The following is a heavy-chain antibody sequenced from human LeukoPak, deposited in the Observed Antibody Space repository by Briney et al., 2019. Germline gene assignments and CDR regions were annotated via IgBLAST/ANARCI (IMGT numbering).Heavy chain of an antibody. CDR3: AREVVPAAMPDTAMANLDYYGMDV. CDR1: GGTFSSYA. CDR2: IIPIFGTA. Sequence: ASVKVSCKASGGTFSSYAISWVRQAPGQGLEWKGGIIPIFGTANYAQKFQGRVTITADESTSTAYMELSSLRSEDTAVYYCAREVVPAAMPDTAMANLDYYGMDVWGQGTTVTVSS. J-gene: IGHJ6*02. D-gene: IGHD2-2*01. V-gene: IGHV1-69*13.